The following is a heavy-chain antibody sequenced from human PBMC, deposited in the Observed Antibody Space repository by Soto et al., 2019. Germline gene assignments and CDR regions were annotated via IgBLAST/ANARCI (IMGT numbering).Heavy chain of an antibody. Sequence: GGSLRLSCETSGFAFSSYWMNWVRQVPGKGLEWVANIRQDGSEINYVDSVRGRFTISRDNAKSSLNLQMNSLRAEDTAVYHCVRSSGWTGDYWGQGILVTVSS. CDR2: IRQDGSEI. CDR1: GFAFSSYW. V-gene: IGHV3-7*04. CDR3: VRSSGWTGDY. J-gene: IGHJ4*02. D-gene: IGHD3-10*01.